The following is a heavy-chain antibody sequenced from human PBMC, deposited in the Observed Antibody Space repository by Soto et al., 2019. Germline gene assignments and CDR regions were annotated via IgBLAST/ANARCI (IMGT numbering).Heavy chain of an antibody. CDR2: ITSSDVT. Sequence: EVQLVDSGGGLVQPGGSLRLSCAASGFTFSTHSMNWVRQAPGKGLEWISYITSSDVTMYADSVKGRFTISRDNAKNSXYLXMNSLRGEDTAVYFCVGEVGFQLIYWGQGTLVTVSS. CDR3: VGEVGFQLIY. D-gene: IGHD2-2*01. CDR1: GFTFSTHS. J-gene: IGHJ4*02. V-gene: IGHV3-48*01.